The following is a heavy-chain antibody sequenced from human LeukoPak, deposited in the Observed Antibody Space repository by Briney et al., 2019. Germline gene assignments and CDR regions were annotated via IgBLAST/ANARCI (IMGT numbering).Heavy chain of an antibody. CDR3: ARYYYDSSGYYYSYYYYYYMDV. CDR1: GGTFSSYA. V-gene: IGHV1-69*06. CDR2: ITPIFGTA. Sequence: ASVKVSCKASGGTFSSYAISWVRQAPGQGLEWMGGITPIFGTANYAQKFQGRVTITADKSTSTAYMELSSLRSEDTAVYYCARYYYDSSGYYYSYYYYYYMDVWGKGTTVTISS. J-gene: IGHJ6*03. D-gene: IGHD3-22*01.